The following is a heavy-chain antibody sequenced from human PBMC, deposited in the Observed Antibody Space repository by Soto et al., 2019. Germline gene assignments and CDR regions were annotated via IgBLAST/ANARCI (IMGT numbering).Heavy chain of an antibody. V-gene: IGHV4-34*01. J-gene: IGHJ4*02. CDR1: GGSFSGYY. Sequence: PSETLSLTCAVYGGSFSGYYWSWIRQPPGKGLEWIGEINHSGSTNYNPSLKSRVTISVDTSKNQFSLKLSSVTAADTAVYYCARGSAVTYYYGSGSYGGRYYFDYWGQGXLVTVSS. D-gene: IGHD3-10*01. CDR3: ARGSAVTYYYGSGSYGGRYYFDY. CDR2: INHSGST.